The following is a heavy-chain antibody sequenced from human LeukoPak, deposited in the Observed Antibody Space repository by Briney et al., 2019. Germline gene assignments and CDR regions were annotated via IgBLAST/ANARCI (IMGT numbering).Heavy chain of an antibody. J-gene: IGHJ6*03. D-gene: IGHD4-11*01. CDR3: ARDTVNHYYYYMDV. CDR2: INPNSGGT. V-gene: IGHV1-2*02. Sequence: GASVKVSCKASGYTFTGYYMHWVRQAPGQGLEWMGWINPNSGGTNYAQKFQGRVTMTRDTSISTAYMELSRLISDDMAVYYCARDTVNHYYYYMDVWGKGTTVTVSS. CDR1: GYTFTGYY.